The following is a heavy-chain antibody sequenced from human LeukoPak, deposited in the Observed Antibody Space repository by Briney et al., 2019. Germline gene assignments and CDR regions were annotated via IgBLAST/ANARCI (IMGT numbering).Heavy chain of an antibody. CDR2: INPNSGGT. Sequence: GASVKVSCKASGYTFTDYYMHWVRQAPGQGLEWMGWINPNSGGTKYAQKFQGRVTMSRDTSISTAYMELSRLRSDDTAVYYCAKVRQLGGAFYGMDVWGQGTTVTVSS. D-gene: IGHD2-15*01. J-gene: IGHJ6*02. CDR3: AKVRQLGGAFYGMDV. CDR1: GYTFTDYY. V-gene: IGHV1-2*02.